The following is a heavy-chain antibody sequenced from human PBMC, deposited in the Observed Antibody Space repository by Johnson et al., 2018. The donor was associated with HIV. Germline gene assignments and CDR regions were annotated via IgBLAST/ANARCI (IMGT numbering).Heavy chain of an antibody. D-gene: IGHD6-19*01. CDR1: GFTFSSYA. CDR2: ISYDGSNK. Sequence: QVQLVESGGGLVKPGGSLRVSCEASGFTFSSYAMHWVRQAPGKGLEWVAVISYDGSNKYYADSVKGRFTISRDNSKNTLYLQRNSLRAEDTAVYYCAKELALHSSGYGGDAFDIWGQGTMVTVSS. CDR3: AKELALHSSGYGGDAFDI. V-gene: IGHV3-30*04. J-gene: IGHJ3*02.